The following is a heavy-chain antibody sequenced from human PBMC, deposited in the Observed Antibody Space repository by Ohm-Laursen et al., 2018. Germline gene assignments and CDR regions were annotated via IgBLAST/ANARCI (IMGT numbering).Heavy chain of an antibody. CDR3: AKGYYGVPVDS. Sequence: SLRLSCAASGFAFSSYAMNWVRQAPGKGLEWVSSISTSSGNTYYADSVKGRFTISRDNSMNTVYLQMNSLRAEDTALYYCAKGYYGVPVDSWGQGTLVTVSS. D-gene: IGHD4-17*01. CDR2: ISTSSGNT. V-gene: IGHV3-23*01. J-gene: IGHJ4*02. CDR1: GFAFSSYA.